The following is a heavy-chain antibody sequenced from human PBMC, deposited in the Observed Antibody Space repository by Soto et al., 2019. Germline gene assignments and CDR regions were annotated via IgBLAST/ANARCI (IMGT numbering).Heavy chain of an antibody. Sequence: PSETLSLTCTVSGGSISSGDYYWSWIRQPPGKGLEWIGYIYYSGSTYYNQSLKSRVTISVDTSKNQFSLKLSSVTAADTAVYYCARHRGPTGPNYWGQGTLVTVSS. CDR3: ARHRGPTGPNY. J-gene: IGHJ4*02. CDR2: IYYSGST. V-gene: IGHV4-30-4*01. D-gene: IGHD3-10*01. CDR1: GGSISSGDYY.